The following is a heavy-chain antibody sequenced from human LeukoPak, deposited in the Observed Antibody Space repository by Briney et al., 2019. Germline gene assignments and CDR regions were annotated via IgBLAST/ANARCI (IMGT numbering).Heavy chain of an antibody. J-gene: IGHJ6*02. V-gene: IGHV3-30*18. CDR1: GFTFSNYG. CDR2: ISYDGSNK. D-gene: IGHD2-8*02. CDR3: AKEEWGGGVGDYYFYYGMDV. Sequence: GRSLRLSCAASGFTFSNYGMHWVRQAPGKGLQWVAVISYDGSNKSYADSVKGRLTISRDNSKNTLYLQMNSLRAEDTAVYYCAKEEWGGGVGDYYFYYGMDVWGQGTTVTVSS.